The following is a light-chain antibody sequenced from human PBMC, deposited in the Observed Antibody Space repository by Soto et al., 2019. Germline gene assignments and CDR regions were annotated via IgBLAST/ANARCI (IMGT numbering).Light chain of an antibody. J-gene: IGKJ2*01. CDR3: QQSYSTPGYT. CDR1: QGISNY. Sequence: DIQMTQSPPSLSASVGDRVTITCRASQGISNYLAWYQQKPGELPKLVIYAASILQTGVPSRFSGSGSGTDFSLTISSLQPEDVATYFCQQSYSTPGYTFGQGTKLEIK. V-gene: IGKV1-27*01. CDR2: AAS.